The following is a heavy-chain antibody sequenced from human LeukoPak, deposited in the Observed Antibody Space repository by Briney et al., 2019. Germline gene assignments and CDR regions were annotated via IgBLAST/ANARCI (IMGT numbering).Heavy chain of an antibody. CDR3: ARVVGSTAGNWIDP. J-gene: IGHJ5*02. CDR2: ISTGGRYI. D-gene: IGHD1-1*01. CDR1: GFAFSAFS. V-gene: IGHV3-21*01. Sequence: GGSLRLSCAASGFAFSAFSMTWVRQAPGKGLEWVSSISTGGRYIYNADSMRGRFSISRDNAKNSLYLQMNSLRAEDTAVYYCARVVGSTAGNWIDPWGQGTLVTDSS.